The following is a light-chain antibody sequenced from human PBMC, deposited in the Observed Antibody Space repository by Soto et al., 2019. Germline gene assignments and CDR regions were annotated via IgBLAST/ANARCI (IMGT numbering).Light chain of an antibody. CDR1: QSISSR. Sequence: DIEMTQSPATLSASVGERATITCRASQSISSRLSWYQQKPGKAPKLLIYDTSTSATGVPARFSGSGSGTEFTLTISSLQPDDFAAYYCQQYDTWPLTFGGGTKVDIK. CDR3: QQYDTWPLT. CDR2: DTS. J-gene: IGKJ4*01. V-gene: IGKV3-15*01.